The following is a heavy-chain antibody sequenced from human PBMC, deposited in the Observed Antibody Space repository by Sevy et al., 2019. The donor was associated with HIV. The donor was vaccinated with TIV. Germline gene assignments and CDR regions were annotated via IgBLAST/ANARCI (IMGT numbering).Heavy chain of an antibody. J-gene: IGHJ4*02. V-gene: IGHV3-30-3*01. D-gene: IGHD2-15*01. CDR3: ARDLKGGCSGY. Sequence: GGSLRLSCAASGFTFSSYAMHWVRQAPGKGLEWVAVISYDGSNKYYADSVKGRFTISRDNSKNTLYLQMNSLRAEDTAVYYCARDLKGGCSGYWGQGTLVTVSS. CDR1: GFTFSSYA. CDR2: ISYDGSNK.